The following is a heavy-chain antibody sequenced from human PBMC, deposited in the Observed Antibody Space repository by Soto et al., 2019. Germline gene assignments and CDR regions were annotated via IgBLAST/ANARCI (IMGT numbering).Heavy chain of an antibody. CDR2: IYTSGST. Sequence: SETLSLTCTVSGGSISRYYWSWIRQPAGKGLEWIGRIYTSGSTNYNPSLKSRVTMSVDTSKNQFSLKLSSVTAADTAVYYWASQYDSSGYFPFDYWGQGTLVTVSS. D-gene: IGHD3-22*01. CDR1: GGSISRYY. V-gene: IGHV4-4*07. J-gene: IGHJ4*02. CDR3: ASQYDSSGYFPFDY.